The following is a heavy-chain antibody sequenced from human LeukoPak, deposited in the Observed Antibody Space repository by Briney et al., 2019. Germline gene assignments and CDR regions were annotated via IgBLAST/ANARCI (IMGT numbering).Heavy chain of an antibody. J-gene: IGHJ6*03. CDR3: AKGPIHNTATTFLCYMDV. CDR1: GFTFSGSA. Sequence: GGSLRLSCAASGFTFSGSALHWVRQASGKGLEWVGRIRSTANGYATAYAASVKGRFTISRDDSKNTAYLQMDSLKTEDTAVYFCAKGPIHNTATTFLCYMDVWGKGTAVTVSS. CDR2: IRSTANGYAT. D-gene: IGHD6-25*01. V-gene: IGHV3-73*01.